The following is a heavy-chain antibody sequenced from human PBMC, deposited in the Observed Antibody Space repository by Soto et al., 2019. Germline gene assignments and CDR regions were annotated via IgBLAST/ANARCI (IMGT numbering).Heavy chain of an antibody. D-gene: IGHD6-19*01. CDR1: GFNVSDNY. Sequence: EVLLVESGGGLIQPGGSLRLSCAAAGFNVSDNYMVWVRQAPGKGLEWVSSFFTGGSTDYADSVKGRFTISRDDSKNTVYLQTNSLRAEDTAVYFCVRERRGLGIGFDHWGQGTLVTVSS. CDR2: FFTGGST. J-gene: IGHJ4*02. CDR3: VRERRGLGIGFDH. V-gene: IGHV3-53*01.